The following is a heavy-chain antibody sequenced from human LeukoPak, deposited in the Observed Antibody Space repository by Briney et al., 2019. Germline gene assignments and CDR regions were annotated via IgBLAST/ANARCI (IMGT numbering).Heavy chain of an antibody. CDR2: IIPILGIA. J-gene: IGHJ4*02. V-gene: IGHV1-69*04. CDR3: ARDPRYYYDSSGYYAY. CDR1: GGTFSSYA. D-gene: IGHD3-22*01. Sequence: SVKVSCTASGGTFSSYAISWVRQAPGQGLEWMGRIIPILGIANYAQKFQGRVTITADKSTSTAYMELSSLRSEDTAVYYCARDPRYYYDSSGYYAYWGQGTLVTVSS.